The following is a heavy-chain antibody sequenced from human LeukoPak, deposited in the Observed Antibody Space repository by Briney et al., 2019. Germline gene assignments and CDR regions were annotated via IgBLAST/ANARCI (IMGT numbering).Heavy chain of an antibody. Sequence: SGGSLRLSCAASGFTFSSYAMSWVRQAPGKGLEWVSAISGSGGSTYYADSVKGRFTISRDNSKNTLYLQMNSLRAEDTAVYYCAKGYSYGINWFDPWGQETLVTVSS. CDR1: GFTFSSYA. CDR2: ISGSGGST. CDR3: AKGYSYGINWFDP. J-gene: IGHJ5*02. V-gene: IGHV3-23*01. D-gene: IGHD5-18*01.